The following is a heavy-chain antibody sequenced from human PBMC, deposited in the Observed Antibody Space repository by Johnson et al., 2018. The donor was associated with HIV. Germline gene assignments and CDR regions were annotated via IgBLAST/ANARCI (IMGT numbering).Heavy chain of an antibody. V-gene: IGHV3-20*04. Sequence: MLLVESGGGVVRPGGSLRLSCAASGFTFDDYGMSWVRQAPGKGLEWVSGINWNGGSTGYADSVKDRFTISRDNAKNSLYLQMNSLRAEDTALYYCARWRDYYDSSLGAFDIWGQGTMVTVSS. CDR1: GFTFDDYG. CDR2: INWNGGST. D-gene: IGHD3-22*01. CDR3: ARWRDYYDSSLGAFDI. J-gene: IGHJ3*02.